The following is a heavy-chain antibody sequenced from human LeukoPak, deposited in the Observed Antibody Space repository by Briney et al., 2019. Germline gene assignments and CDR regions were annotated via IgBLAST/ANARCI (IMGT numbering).Heavy chain of an antibody. CDR1: GFTVSSNY. J-gene: IGHJ4*02. Sequence: GGSLRLSCAASGFTVSSNYMSWVRQAPGKGLEWVSVIYSGGSTYYADSVKGRFTISRDNSKNTLYLQMNSLRAEDTAVYYCASLAVAVRGVGYWGREPWSPSPQ. D-gene: IGHD6-19*01. CDR3: ASLAVAVRGVGY. V-gene: IGHV3-53*01. CDR2: IYSGGST.